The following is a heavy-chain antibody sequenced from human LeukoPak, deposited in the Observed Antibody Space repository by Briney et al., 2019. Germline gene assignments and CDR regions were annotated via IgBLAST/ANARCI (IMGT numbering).Heavy chain of an antibody. J-gene: IGHJ4*02. D-gene: IGHD6-19*01. V-gene: IGHV1-2*02. CDR1: GYTFTGYY. Sequence: ASVKVSCKASGYTFTGYYMHWVRQAPGQGLEWMGWINPNSGSTNYAQKFQGRVTMTRDTPISTAYMELRRLRSDDTAVYYCARDYGGIAVAETFDSWGQGTLVTVSS. CDR2: INPNSGST. CDR3: ARDYGGIAVAETFDS.